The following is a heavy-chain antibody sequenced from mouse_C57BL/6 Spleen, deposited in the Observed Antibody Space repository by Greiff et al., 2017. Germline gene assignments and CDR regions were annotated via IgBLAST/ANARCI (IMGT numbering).Heavy chain of an antibody. V-gene: IGHV1-50*01. D-gene: IGHD1-1*02. CDR2: IDPSDSYT. CDR3: ARQGGNFDY. CDR1: GYTFTSYW. J-gene: IGHJ2*01. Sequence: QVQLQQPGAELVKPGASVKLSCKASGYTFTSYWMQWVKQRPGQGLEWIGEIDPSDSYTNYNQKFKGKATLTVDTSSSTAYMQLSSLTSEDSAVYYCARQGGNFDYWGQGTTLTVAS.